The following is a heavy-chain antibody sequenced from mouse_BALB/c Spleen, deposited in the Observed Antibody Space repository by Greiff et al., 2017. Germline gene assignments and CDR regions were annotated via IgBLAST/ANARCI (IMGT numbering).Heavy chain of an antibody. Sequence: DVKLVESGGGLVKPGGSLKLSCAASGFTFSSYAMSWVRQTPEKRLEWVASISSGGSTYYPDSVKGRFTISRDNARNILYLQMSSLRSEDTAMYYCAREAYCNALDYWGQGTSVTVSS. CDR1: GFTFSSYA. CDR2: ISSGGST. J-gene: IGHJ4*01. D-gene: IGHD2-1*01. CDR3: AREAYCNALDY. V-gene: IGHV5-6-5*01.